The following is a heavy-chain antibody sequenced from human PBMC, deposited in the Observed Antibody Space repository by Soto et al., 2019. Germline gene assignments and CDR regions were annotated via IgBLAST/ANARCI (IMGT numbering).Heavy chain of an antibody. D-gene: IGHD6-6*01. CDR2: IIPNFGDA. CDR1: GGTFSSYS. J-gene: IGHJ6*02. CDR3: ARVGVGSGSSAYRPRGYYYYGMDV. Sequence: ASVKVSCKASGGTFSSYSISWVRQTPGQGLEWMGGIIPNFGDANYAQKFQGRVKITADESTSTAYMELSSLRSEDTAVYHCARVGVGSGSSAYRPRGYYYYGMDVWGQGTPVTVSS. V-gene: IGHV1-69*13.